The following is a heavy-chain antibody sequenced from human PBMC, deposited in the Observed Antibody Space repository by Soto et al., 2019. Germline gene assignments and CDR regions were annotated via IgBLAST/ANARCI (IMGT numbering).Heavy chain of an antibody. CDR1: GGSFSGYY. D-gene: IGHD6-19*01. CDR3: ARLKPMVAGTRLQDY. J-gene: IGHJ4*02. Sequence: SETLSLTCAVYGGSFSGYYWSWIRQPPGKGLEWIGEINHSGSTNYNPSLKSRVTISVDTSKNQFSLKLSSVTAADTAVYYCARLKPMVAGTRLQDYWGQGTLVTVSS. V-gene: IGHV4-34*01. CDR2: INHSGST.